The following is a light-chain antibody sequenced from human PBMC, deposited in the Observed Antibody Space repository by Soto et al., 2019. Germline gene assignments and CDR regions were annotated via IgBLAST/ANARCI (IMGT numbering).Light chain of an antibody. CDR3: QQYNSWPPSYT. V-gene: IGKV3-15*01. Sequence: IVMTQSPATLSVSLFDRATLSFRASQSVSSYLAWYQQKPGQAPRLLIYGASTRATGIPDRFSGSGSETDFTLTISSLRSEDFAFYYCQQYNSWPPSYTFGQGTKVDIK. CDR2: GAS. CDR1: QSVSSY. J-gene: IGKJ2*01.